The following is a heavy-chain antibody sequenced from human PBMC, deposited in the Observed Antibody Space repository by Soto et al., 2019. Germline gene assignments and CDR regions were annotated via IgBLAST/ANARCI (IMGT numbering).Heavy chain of an antibody. J-gene: IGHJ4*02. CDR2: IYFSGST. Sequence: SETLSLTCTVSGVSISNTSYYWGWIRQPPGKGLEWIGTIYFSGSTFYNPSLKSRLTISVDTSKNQFSLRLSSVTAADTAVYYCARHGYYWGQGTRVTVSS. V-gene: IGHV4-39*01. CDR1: GVSISNTSYY. CDR3: ARHGYY.